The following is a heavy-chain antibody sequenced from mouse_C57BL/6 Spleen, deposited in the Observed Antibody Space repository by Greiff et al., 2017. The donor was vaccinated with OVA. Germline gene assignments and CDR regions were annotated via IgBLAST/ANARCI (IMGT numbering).Heavy chain of an antibody. CDR2: IYPGSGNT. Sequence: LVESGAELVRPGASVKLSCKASGYTFTDYYINWVKQRPGQGLEWIARIYPGSGNTYYNEKFKGKATLTAEKSSSTAYMQLSSLTSEDSAVYFCARFIVYFDYWGQGTTLTVSS. CDR3: ARFIVYFDY. J-gene: IGHJ2*01. V-gene: IGHV1-76*01. CDR1: GYTFTDYY. D-gene: IGHD2-12*01.